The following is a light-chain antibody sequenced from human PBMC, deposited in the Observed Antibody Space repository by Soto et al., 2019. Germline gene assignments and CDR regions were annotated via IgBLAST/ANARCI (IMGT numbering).Light chain of an antibody. CDR2: AAS. CDR1: QGISSW. J-gene: IGKJ5*01. V-gene: IGKV1-12*01. CDR3: QQRNVWPPTT. Sequence: IQRTQSPSSVSASVGDRVTITCRASQGISSWLVWYQQKPGKAPTLLIYAASSLQSGVPSRFSGSGSGTEFTLTINSLEPEDFAVYYCQQRNVWPPTTVGPGTRLDIK.